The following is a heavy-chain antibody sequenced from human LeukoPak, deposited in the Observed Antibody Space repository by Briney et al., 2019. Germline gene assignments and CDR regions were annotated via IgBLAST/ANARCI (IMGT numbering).Heavy chain of an antibody. CDR2: ISYTGKT. V-gene: IGHV4-39*01. CDR3: ARNTAALSHTTI. J-gene: IGHJ4*02. Sequence: SETLSLTCSVSGGSISGSSYNWGWIRQPPGKGLEWIASISYTGKTYYNPSLESRVSISVDTSKNQFSLKLYSVTAADTAVYYCARNTAALSHTTIWGQGTLVTVFS. CDR1: GGSISGSSYN. D-gene: IGHD6-13*01.